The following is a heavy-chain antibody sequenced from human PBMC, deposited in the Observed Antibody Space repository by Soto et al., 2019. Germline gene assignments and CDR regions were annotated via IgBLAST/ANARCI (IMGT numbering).Heavy chain of an antibody. CDR1: GGSISSSNW. D-gene: IGHD6-13*01. CDR3: ASAAAGIRGELDY. V-gene: IGHV4-4*02. J-gene: IGHJ4*02. Sequence: SETLSLTCAVSGGSISSSNWWSWVRQPPGKGLEWIGEIYHSGSTNYNPSLKSRVTISVDKSKNQFSLKLSSVTAADTAVYYCASAAAGIRGELDYWGQGTLVTVSS. CDR2: IYHSGST.